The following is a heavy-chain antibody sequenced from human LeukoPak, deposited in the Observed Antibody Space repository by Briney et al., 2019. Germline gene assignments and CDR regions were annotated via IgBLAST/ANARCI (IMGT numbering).Heavy chain of an antibody. CDR3: AKDFERQWLVNPLDY. D-gene: IGHD6-19*01. V-gene: IGHV3-30*18. Sequence: PGTSLRLSCAASGFTFSSHGMHWVRQTPGKGLEWVAVISYDGKDKKFADSVKGRLTISRDNSKNTLYLQMNSLRAEDTAVYYCAKDFERQWLVNPLDYWGQGTLVTVSS. J-gene: IGHJ4*02. CDR2: ISYDGKDK. CDR1: GFTFSSHG.